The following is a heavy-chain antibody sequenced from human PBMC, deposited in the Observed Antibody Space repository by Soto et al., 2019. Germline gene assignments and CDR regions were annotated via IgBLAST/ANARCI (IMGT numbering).Heavy chain of an antibody. J-gene: IGHJ5*02. CDR3: ARKDKSGYFNWFDP. CDR1: GYRFTSYW. V-gene: IGHV5-51*01. D-gene: IGHD3-22*01. Sequence: GESLKISCRTSGYRFTSYWLAWGGQMPGKGLEWMGIIFPSDSDTRYSPSFQGQVTISADRSTSTVFLQWASLKASDTAVYFCARKDKSGYFNWFDPWGQGTLVTVSS. CDR2: IFPSDSDT.